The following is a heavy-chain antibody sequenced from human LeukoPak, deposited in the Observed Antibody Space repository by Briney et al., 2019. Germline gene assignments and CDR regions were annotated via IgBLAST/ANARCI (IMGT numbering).Heavy chain of an antibody. CDR1: GFTLNNYS. Sequence: GGSLRLSCVASGFTLNNYSMNWVRQAPGKGLEWVSSISSRSTYIYYADSLKGRFTISRDNAKNSLYLQMNSLRAEDTAVYYCARESSGSDYWGQGTLVTVSS. D-gene: IGHD5-18*01. CDR2: ISSRSTYI. J-gene: IGHJ4*02. CDR3: ARESSGSDY. V-gene: IGHV3-21*01.